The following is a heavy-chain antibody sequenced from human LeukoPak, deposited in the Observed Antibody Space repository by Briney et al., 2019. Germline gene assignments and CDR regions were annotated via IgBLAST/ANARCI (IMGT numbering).Heavy chain of an antibody. Sequence: ASVKVSCKVSGYTLTELSMHWVRQAPGKGLEWMGGFDPEDGETIYAQKFQGRVTMTEDTSTDTAYMELSSLRSEDTAVYYCATRSGYSGYDYGNWYFDLWAVAPWSLSPQ. J-gene: IGHJ2*01. V-gene: IGHV1-24*01. CDR3: ATRSGYSGYDYGNWYFDL. D-gene: IGHD5-12*01. CDR2: FDPEDGET. CDR1: GYTLTELS.